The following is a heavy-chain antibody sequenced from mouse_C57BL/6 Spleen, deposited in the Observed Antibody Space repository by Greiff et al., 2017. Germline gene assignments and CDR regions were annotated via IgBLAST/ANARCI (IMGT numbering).Heavy chain of an antibody. D-gene: IGHD1-1*01. CDR3: AAPFITTVVADY. J-gene: IGHJ2*01. CDR2: IHPTDSDT. CDR1: GYTFTSYC. V-gene: IGHV1-74*01. Sequence: QVQLQQPGAELVKPGASVKVSCKASGYTFTSYCMHWVKQRPGQGLEWIGRIHPTDSDTIYNQKFKGKATLTVDKSSSAAYMQLSSMTSEDSAVYYCAAPFITTVVADYWGQGTTLTVSS.